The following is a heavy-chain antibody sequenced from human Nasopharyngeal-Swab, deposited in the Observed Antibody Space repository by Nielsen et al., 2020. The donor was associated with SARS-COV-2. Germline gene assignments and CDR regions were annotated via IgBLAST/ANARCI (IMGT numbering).Heavy chain of an antibody. CDR2: IIPIFGTA. CDR3: ARLGPDYDILTGANRYYYYGMDV. J-gene: IGHJ6*02. Sequence: VRQMPGKGLGWMGGIIPIFGTANYAQKFQGRVTITADESTSTAYMELSSLRSEDTAVYYCARLGPDYDILTGANRYYYYGMDVWGQGTTVTVSS. D-gene: IGHD3-9*01. V-gene: IGHV1-69*01.